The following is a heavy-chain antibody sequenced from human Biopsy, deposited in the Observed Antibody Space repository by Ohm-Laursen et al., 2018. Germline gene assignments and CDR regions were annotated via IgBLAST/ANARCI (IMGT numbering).Heavy chain of an antibody. D-gene: IGHD6-13*01. Sequence: PSETLSLTCAVYGGSFSDYYWGWIRQPPGKGLEWIGIIYQTGNTYYNPSLKSRLTISGDASKNEFFLNLTSVTAADTAIYYCVRVRGITPPGAFDFWGQGTKVAVSS. CDR2: IYQTGNT. CDR3: VRVRGITPPGAFDF. V-gene: IGHV4-34*11. CDR1: GGSFSDYY. J-gene: IGHJ3*01.